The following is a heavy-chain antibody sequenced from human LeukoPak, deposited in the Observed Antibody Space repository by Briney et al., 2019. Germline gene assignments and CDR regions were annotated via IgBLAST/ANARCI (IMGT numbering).Heavy chain of an antibody. Sequence: GSSVTVSFKASVGTFTSYAINWVRQAPGQGLEWMGRIIPIFGRANYAHKFQGRLTITTDEPTSTDYMELSSLRSEDTAVYYCAREISGESSCYYYDCWYLDLWGRGTLVTVSS. J-gene: IGHJ2*01. CDR3: AREISGESSCYYYDCWYLDL. D-gene: IGHD3-22*01. V-gene: IGHV1-69*05. CDR1: VGTFTSYA. CDR2: IIPIFGRA.